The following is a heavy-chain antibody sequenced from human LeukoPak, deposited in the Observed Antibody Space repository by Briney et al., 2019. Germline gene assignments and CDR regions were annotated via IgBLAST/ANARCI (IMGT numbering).Heavy chain of an antibody. CDR1: GGSISSGDYY. CDR2: IYYSGST. Sequence: SETLSLTCTVSGGSISSGDYYWSWIRQPPGKGLEWIGYIYYSGSTYYNPSLKSRVTISVDTSKNQFSLKLSSVTAADTAVYYCAKSNTIFGVLWDWGQGTLVTVSS. V-gene: IGHV4-30-4*01. J-gene: IGHJ4*02. D-gene: IGHD3-3*01. CDR3: AKSNTIFGVLWD.